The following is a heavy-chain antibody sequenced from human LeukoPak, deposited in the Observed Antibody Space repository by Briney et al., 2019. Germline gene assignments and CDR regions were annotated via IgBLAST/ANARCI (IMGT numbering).Heavy chain of an antibody. CDR3: ARSGLRTGTPFDY. CDR1: GGTFSSYA. V-gene: IGHV1-69*04. J-gene: IGHJ4*02. Sequence: SVKVSCKASGGTFSSYAISWVRQAPGQGLEWMGRIIPILGIANYAQKFQGRVTITADKSTSTAYMELSSLRSDDTAVYYCARSGLRTGTPFDYWGQGTLVTVSS. D-gene: IGHD1-1*01. CDR2: IIPILGIA.